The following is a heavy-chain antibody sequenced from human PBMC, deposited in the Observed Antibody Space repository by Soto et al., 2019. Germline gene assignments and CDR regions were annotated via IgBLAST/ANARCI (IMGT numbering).Heavy chain of an antibody. D-gene: IGHD3-10*01. J-gene: IGHJ6*02. CDR1: GGTFSSYA. Sequence: QVQLVQSGAEVKKPGSSVKVSCKASGGTFSSYAISWVRQAPGQGLEWMGGIIPIFGTANYAQKFKGRVRIPEDEPTSEAYMERSGRGSEDTHVYYFPRLSGGGYCCGMDLWGQGTTVTVSS. CDR3: PRLSGGGYCCGMDL. V-gene: IGHV1-69*01. CDR2: IIPIFGTA.